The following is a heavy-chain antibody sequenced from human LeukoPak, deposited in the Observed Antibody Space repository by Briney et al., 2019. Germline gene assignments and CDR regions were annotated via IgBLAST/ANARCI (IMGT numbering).Heavy chain of an antibody. D-gene: IGHD2-15*01. Sequence: PGGSLRLSCAASGFTFDDYAMHWVRQAPGKGLEWVSGISWNSGSIGYADSVKGRFTISRDNAKNSLYLQMNSLRAEDTAVYYCARESYSIGGNTQFDYWGQGTLVTVSS. V-gene: IGHV3-9*01. CDR1: GFTFDDYA. CDR2: ISWNSGSI. J-gene: IGHJ4*02. CDR3: ARESYSIGGNTQFDY.